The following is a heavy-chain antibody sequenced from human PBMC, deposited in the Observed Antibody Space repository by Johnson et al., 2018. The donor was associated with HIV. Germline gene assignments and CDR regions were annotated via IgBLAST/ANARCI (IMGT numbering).Heavy chain of an antibody. J-gene: IGHJ3*02. V-gene: IGHV3-30*04. CDR1: GFTFSSYA. CDR3: ASSAFDI. Sequence: QVQLVESGGGVVQPGRSLRLSCAASGFTFSSYAMHWVRQAPGKGLEWAAVISFDGSNKYFADSVKGRFTISRDNSKNTLYLQINSLRAEDTAVYYCASSAFDIWGQGTMVTVSS. CDR2: ISFDGSNK.